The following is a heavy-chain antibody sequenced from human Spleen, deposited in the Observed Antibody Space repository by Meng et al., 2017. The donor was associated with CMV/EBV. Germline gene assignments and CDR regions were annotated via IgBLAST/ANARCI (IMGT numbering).Heavy chain of an antibody. Sequence: GSLRLSCAVYGGSFSGHYWGWIRQPPGKGLEWIGEINHIGSTNDNPSLKSRVTISVDMSTNQFSLTLRSVTVADTAVYYCARGHEQQTGFDYWGQGSLVTVSS. V-gene: IGHV4-34*01. CDR3: ARGHEQQTGFDY. J-gene: IGHJ4*02. CDR2: INHIGST. CDR1: GGSFSGHY. D-gene: IGHD6-13*01.